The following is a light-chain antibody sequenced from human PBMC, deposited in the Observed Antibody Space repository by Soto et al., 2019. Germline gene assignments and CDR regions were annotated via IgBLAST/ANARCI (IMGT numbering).Light chain of an antibody. CDR1: SSDVGGYHY. V-gene: IGLV2-14*01. CDR3: SSYTSSSTLVV. J-gene: IGLJ2*01. CDR2: EVS. Sequence: QSALTQPASVSGSPGQSITIYCTGTSSDVGGYHYVSWYQQHTGKAPKLMIYEVSNRPSGVSNRFTGSKSGNTASLTISGLQAEDEADYYCSSYTSSSTLVVFGGGTKLTVL.